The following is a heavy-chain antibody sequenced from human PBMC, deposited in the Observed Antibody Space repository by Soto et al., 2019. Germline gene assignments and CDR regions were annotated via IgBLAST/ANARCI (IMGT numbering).Heavy chain of an antibody. CDR2: IIPILGIA. Sequence: QVQLVQSGAEVKKPGSSVKVSCKASGGTFSSYTISWVRQAPGQGLEWMGRIIPILGIANYAQKFQGRVTITADKSTSTAYMELRSLRSEDTAVYYCARDKGDSSGYYGSYYYGMDVWGQGTTVTVSS. D-gene: IGHD3-22*01. V-gene: IGHV1-69*08. J-gene: IGHJ6*02. CDR3: ARDKGDSSGYYGSYYYGMDV. CDR1: GGTFSSYT.